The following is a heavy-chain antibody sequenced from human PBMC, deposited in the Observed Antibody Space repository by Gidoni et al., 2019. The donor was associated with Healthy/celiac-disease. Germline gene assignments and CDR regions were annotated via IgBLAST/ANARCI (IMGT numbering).Heavy chain of an antibody. CDR3: ARFRYQLLSGWFDP. CDR2: TIPLVGTA. J-gene: IGHJ5*02. D-gene: IGHD2-2*01. V-gene: IGHV1-69*01. Sequence: QVQLVQSGAEVKKPGSPVRVSCKASGCTFSSYAISWVRQAPRQGLEWMGGTIPLVGTANYAQKFQGRVTITADESTSTAYMELSSLRSEDTAVYYCARFRYQLLSGWFDPWGQGTLVTVSS. CDR1: GCTFSSYA.